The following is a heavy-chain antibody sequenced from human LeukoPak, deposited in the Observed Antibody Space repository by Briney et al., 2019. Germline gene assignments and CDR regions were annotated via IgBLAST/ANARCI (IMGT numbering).Heavy chain of an antibody. Sequence: SETLSLTCTVSGGSISSGSYYWSWIRQPAGKGLEWIGRIYTSGSTYYNPSLKSRVTISVDTSKNQFSLKLSSVTAADTAVYYCARVHYCSSTSCYYFDYWGQGTLVTVSS. J-gene: IGHJ4*02. V-gene: IGHV4-61*02. CDR1: GGSISSGSYY. CDR3: ARVHYCSSTSCYYFDY. D-gene: IGHD2-2*01. CDR2: IYTSGST.